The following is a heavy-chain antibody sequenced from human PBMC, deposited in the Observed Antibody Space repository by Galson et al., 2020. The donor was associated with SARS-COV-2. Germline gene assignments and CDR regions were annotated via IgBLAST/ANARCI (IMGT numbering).Heavy chain of an antibody. CDR2: ITDTGVT. Sequence: TLSLTGSVSGGSITSGGYSGIWILQPPGKGLEWIGYITDTGVTTYTPSLNSRLTIALHTSKNQISLRLTSVTAAHTAVYYRARQPQISRGDDHWGQGTLGTVAS. CDR3: ARQPQISRGDDH. V-gene: IGHV4-30-4*07. J-gene: IGHJ4*02. CDR1: GGSITSGGYS.